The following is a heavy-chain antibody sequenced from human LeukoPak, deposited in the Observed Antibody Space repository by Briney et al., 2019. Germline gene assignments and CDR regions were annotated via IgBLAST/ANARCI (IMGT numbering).Heavy chain of an antibody. Sequence: SVKVSCKASGGTFSSYAISWVRQAPGQGLEWTGRIISIFGTANYAQKFQGRVTITTDESTNTAYMELSSLRSEDTAVYYCARGNWDSSGWYYDYWGQGTLVTVSS. CDR1: GGTFSSYA. CDR2: IISIFGTA. D-gene: IGHD6-19*01. V-gene: IGHV1-69*05. J-gene: IGHJ4*02. CDR3: ARGNWDSSGWYYDY.